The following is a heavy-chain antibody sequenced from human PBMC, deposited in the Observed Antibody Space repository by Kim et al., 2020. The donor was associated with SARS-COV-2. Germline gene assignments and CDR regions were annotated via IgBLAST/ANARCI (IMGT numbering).Heavy chain of an antibody. CDR2: AYNGNT. CDR3: ARGLDN. V-gene: IGHV1-18*01. Sequence: AYNGNTNYAQKHQGRVTMTTDTSTSTAYMELRSLISDDTAVYFCARGLDNWGQGTLVTVSS. J-gene: IGHJ4*02.